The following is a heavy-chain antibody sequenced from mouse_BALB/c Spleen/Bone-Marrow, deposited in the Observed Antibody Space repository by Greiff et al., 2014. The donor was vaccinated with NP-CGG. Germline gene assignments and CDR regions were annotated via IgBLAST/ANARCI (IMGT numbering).Heavy chain of an antibody. CDR1: GYTSTSYW. J-gene: IGHJ2*01. Sequence: VNLVESGAELARPGASVKLSCKASGYTSTSYWMQWVKQRPGQGLEWIGAIYPGDGDTTYTQKFKGKATLTADKSSSTAYMQLSSLASEDSAVYYCARGAPFDYWGQGTTPTVSS. CDR3: ARGAPFDY. CDR2: IYPGDGDT. V-gene: IGHV1-87*01.